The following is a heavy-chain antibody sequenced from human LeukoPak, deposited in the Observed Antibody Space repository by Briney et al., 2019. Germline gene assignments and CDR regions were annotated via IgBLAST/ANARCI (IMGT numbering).Heavy chain of an antibody. CDR3: ARDYGGSSPFDY. CDR2: ISSSGSDI. D-gene: IGHD4-23*01. Sequence: GGSLRLSCAASGFTFSNYEMHWVRQAPGKGLEWGSYISSSGSDIYYADSVKGRFTISRDNDKTSLYLHMNSLRAEDTAVYYCARDYGGSSPFDYWGQGTLVTVSS. J-gene: IGHJ4*02. CDR1: GFTFSNYE. V-gene: IGHV3-48*03.